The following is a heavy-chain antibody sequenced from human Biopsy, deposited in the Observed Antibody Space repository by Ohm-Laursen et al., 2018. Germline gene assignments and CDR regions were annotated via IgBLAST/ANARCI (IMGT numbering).Heavy chain of an antibody. CDR2: IYYTGHT. Sequence: SETLSLTCTVSGGSIKSYYWNWIRQSPGKGLEWIGFIYYTGHTNYNPSLKSRATISVDTSKNQFSLKVISVTAADTAVYYCARLTGDQSYWGQGTLVIVSS. CDR1: GGSIKSYY. J-gene: IGHJ4*02. V-gene: IGHV4-59*01. CDR3: ARLTGDQSY. D-gene: IGHD7-27*01.